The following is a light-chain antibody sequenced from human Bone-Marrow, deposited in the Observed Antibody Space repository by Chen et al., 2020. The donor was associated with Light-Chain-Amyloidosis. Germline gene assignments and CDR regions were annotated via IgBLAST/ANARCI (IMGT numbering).Light chain of an antibody. J-gene: IGLJ2*01. CDR1: DLPTKY. V-gene: IGLV3-25*03. Sequence: SYELPRPPSVSVSPGQTARITCSGNDLPTKYAYWYQQKPGQAPVMVIHRDTDRPSGISERFSGYSSGTTATLTISGVQAEDEADYHCQSADSSGTYEVIFGGGTKRTVL. CDR2: RDT. CDR3: QSADSSGTYEVI.